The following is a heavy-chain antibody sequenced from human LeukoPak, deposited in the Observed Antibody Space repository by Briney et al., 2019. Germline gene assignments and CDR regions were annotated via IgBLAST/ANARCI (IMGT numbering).Heavy chain of an antibody. CDR3: ARAKPLGYRSGGSCYRTHYFDY. V-gene: IGHV4-61*02. J-gene: IGHJ4*02. D-gene: IGHD2-15*01. CDR2: IETSGST. Sequence: PSQTLSLTCTVSGGSISSGSYYWSWIRQPAGKGLEWIGRIETSGSTNYNPSLKSRVTISVDTSKNQFSLKLSSVTAADTAVYYCARAKPLGYRSGGSCYRTHYFDYWGQGTLVTVSS. CDR1: GGSISSGSYY.